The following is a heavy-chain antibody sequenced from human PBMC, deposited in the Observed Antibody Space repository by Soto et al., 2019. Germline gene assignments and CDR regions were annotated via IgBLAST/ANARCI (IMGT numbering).Heavy chain of an antibody. CDR2: IIPIFGTA. J-gene: IGHJ6*02. Sequence: QEQLVQSGAEVKKPGSSVKVSCKASGGIFSSYAISWVRQAPGQGLEWMGGIIPIFGTANYAQKFQGRVTITADESTNTAYMDLSSLKSEDTAIYYCSKGLWTVGHCSGGSCYDGMDVWGQGTTVTVSS. CDR1: GGIFSSYA. CDR3: SKGLWTVGHCSGGSCYDGMDV. V-gene: IGHV1-69*01. D-gene: IGHD2-15*01.